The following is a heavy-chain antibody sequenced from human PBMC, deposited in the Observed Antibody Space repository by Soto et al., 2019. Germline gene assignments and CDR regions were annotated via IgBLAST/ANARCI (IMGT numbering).Heavy chain of an antibody. CDR1: GSRFSNYV. CDR3: AREGRGKKAGYNGLVSLGY. CDR2: IIPIFNST. V-gene: IGHV1-69*06. Sequence: ASVKVSCKVSGSRFSNYVISWVRQAPGHGLEWLGRIIPIFNSTKYAQSFQGRVTITADKSTSTASLELSSLRSDDTAVYYCAREGRGKKAGYNGLVSLGYWGQGTLVTVSS. D-gene: IGHD2-2*02. J-gene: IGHJ4*02.